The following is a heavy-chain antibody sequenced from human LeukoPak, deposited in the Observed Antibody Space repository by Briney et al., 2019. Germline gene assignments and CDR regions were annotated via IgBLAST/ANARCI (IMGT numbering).Heavy chain of an antibody. V-gene: IGHV3-11*03. CDR2: ISSSGSST. D-gene: IGHD3-22*01. CDR3: ARSLGYDSSGYCSGLIDS. Sequence: PGGSLRLSCAASGFTFSDYYMSWIRQAPGKGLEWVSYISSSGSSTKYADSLKGRFTISRDNGKNSLYLHMSSLGAEDTAVYYCARSLGYDSSGYCSGLIDSWGQGALVTVSS. J-gene: IGHJ4*02. CDR1: GFTFSDYY.